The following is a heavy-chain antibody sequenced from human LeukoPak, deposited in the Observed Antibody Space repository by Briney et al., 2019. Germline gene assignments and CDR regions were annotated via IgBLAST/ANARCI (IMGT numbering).Heavy chain of an antibody. CDR1: GGSISSHY. D-gene: IGHD6-6*01. V-gene: IGHV4-59*11. J-gene: IGHJ4*02. Sequence: LETLSLTCTVSGGSISSHYWSWIRQPPGKGLEWIGYIYYSGSTNYNPSLKSRVTISVDTSKNQFSLKLSSVTAADTAVYYCAGGAYSSSSGYYFDYWGQGTLVTVSS. CDR2: IYYSGST. CDR3: AGGAYSSSSGYYFDY.